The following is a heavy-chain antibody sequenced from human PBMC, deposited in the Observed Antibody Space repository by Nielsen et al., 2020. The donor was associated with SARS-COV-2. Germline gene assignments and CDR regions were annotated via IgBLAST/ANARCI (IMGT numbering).Heavy chain of an antibody. V-gene: IGHV3-30-3*01. CDR1: GFTFSSYA. CDR2: ISYDGSNK. D-gene: IGHD3-10*01. J-gene: IGHJ6*02. CDR3: ASLAGPGGMDV. Sequence: GESLKISCAASGFTFSSYAMHWVRQAPGKGLEWVAVISYDGSNKYYADSVKGRFTISRDNSKNTLYLQMNSLRAEDTALYHCASLAGPGGMDVWGQGTTVTVSS.